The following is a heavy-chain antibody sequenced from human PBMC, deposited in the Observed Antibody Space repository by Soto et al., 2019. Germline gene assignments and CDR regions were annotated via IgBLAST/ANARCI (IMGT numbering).Heavy chain of an antibody. CDR2: INHSGST. CDR1: GGSVQHEC. V-gene: IGHV4-34*01. Sequence: LSRTCAVYGGSVQHECRDRIRKPPGIGLEWIGEINHSGSTNYNPSLKSRVTISVDTSKNQFSLKLSSVTAADTAVYYCARGGGSDIVATIAVYYFAYWGQGTLVTVSS. J-gene: IGHJ4*02. CDR3: ARGGGSDIVATIAVYYFAY. D-gene: IGHD5-12*01.